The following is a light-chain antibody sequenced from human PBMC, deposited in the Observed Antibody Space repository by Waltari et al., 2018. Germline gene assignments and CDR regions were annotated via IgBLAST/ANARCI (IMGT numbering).Light chain of an antibody. V-gene: IGKV4-1*01. J-gene: IGKJ1*01. Sequence: DIVMTQSPDSLAVSLGERATINCKSSQSVLYSSNNKTYLGWYQQKLGQTPELLIYWASTRESGVPDRFSGSGSGTDFTLTISSLQAEDVAVYYCQQYYSIPPTFGQGTKVEVK. CDR3: QQYYSIPPT. CDR1: QSVLYSSNNKTY. CDR2: WAS.